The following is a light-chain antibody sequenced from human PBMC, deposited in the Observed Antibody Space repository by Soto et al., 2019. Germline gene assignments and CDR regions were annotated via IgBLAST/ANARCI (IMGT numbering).Light chain of an antibody. CDR2: GAS. V-gene: IGKV1-39*01. CDR3: QQGYSSPTT. Sequence: DIQMTQSPSFLSASVGDRVTITCRASQSIGKHLNWYQQKPGKAPKFLIYGASTLQSGVPSRFTGSGSGTDFTLTVNSLQAEDFAIYYCQQGYSSPTTFGQGTRLEIK. CDR1: QSIGKH. J-gene: IGKJ5*01.